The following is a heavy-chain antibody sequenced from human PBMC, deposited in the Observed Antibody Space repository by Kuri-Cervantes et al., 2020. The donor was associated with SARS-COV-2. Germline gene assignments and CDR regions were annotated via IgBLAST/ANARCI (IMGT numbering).Heavy chain of an antibody. J-gene: IGHJ5*02. CDR3: ARDREDSSGYYYPWFDP. V-gene: IGHV3-21*01. Sequence: GGSLRLSCAASGFTFSSYWMNWVRQAPGKGLEWVSSISSSSSYIYYADSVKGRFTISRDNAKNSLYLQMNSLRAEDTAVYYCARDREDSSGYYYPWFDPWGQGTLVTVSS. D-gene: IGHD3-22*01. CDR1: GFTFSSYW. CDR2: ISSSSSYI.